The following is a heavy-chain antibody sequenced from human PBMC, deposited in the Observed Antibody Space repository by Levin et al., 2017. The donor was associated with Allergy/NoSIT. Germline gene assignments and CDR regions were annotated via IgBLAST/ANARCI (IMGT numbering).Heavy chain of an antibody. CDR3: ARRTSRCSSGWCFDY. V-gene: IGHV3-21*01. CDR1: GFTFSSHS. J-gene: IGHJ4*02. CDR2: ISSSSSYI. D-gene: IGHD6-19*01. Sequence: GESLKISCAASGFTFSSHSMNWVRQAPGKGLEWVSSISSSSSYIYYADSVKGRFTISRDNAKNSLYLQMNSLRAEDTAVYYCARRTSRCSSGWCFDYWGQGTLVTVSA.